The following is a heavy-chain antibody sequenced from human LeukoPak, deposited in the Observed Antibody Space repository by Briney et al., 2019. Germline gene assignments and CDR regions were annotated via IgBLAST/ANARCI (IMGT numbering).Heavy chain of an antibody. V-gene: IGHV5-51*01. J-gene: IGHJ5*02. CDR3: ARRIGYCSSTSCYPNWFDP. CDR2: IYPGDSDT. CDR1: GYSFTSSW. Sequence: GESLKISCKGSGYSFTSSWIGWVRQMPGKGLEWMGIIYPGDSDTRYSPSFQGQVTISADKSISTAYLQWSSLKASDAAMYYCARRIGYCSSTSCYPNWFDPWGQGTLVTVSS. D-gene: IGHD2-2*01.